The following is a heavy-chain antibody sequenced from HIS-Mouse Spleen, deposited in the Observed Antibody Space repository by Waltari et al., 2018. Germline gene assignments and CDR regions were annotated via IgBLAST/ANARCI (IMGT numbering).Heavy chain of an antibody. CDR2: INPNSGGT. Sequence: QVQLVQSGAEVKKPGASGTVSCKASGYTFTGDYMPWVRQAPGQGLEWMGWINPNSGGTNYAQKFQGRVTMTRDTSISTAYMELSRLRSDDTAVYYCARRITGVGWFDPWGQGTLVTVSS. CDR1: GYTFTGDY. V-gene: IGHV1-2*02. CDR3: ARRITGVGWFDP. J-gene: IGHJ5*02. D-gene: IGHD7-27*01.